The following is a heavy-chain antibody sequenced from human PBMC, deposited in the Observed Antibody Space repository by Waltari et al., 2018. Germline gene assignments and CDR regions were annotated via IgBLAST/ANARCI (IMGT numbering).Heavy chain of an antibody. CDR3: ARGRAVADNGPDYYYGMDV. Sequence: QVQLVQSGAEVKKPGSSVKVSCKASGGTFSSYAIRWVRQAAGQGLEGMGEIIPIFGTANYAQKFQGRVTITADESTSTAYMELSSLRSEDTAVYYCARGRAVADNGPDYYYGMDVWGQGTTVTVSS. V-gene: IGHV1-69*01. J-gene: IGHJ6*02. D-gene: IGHD6-19*01. CDR2: IIPIFGTA. CDR1: GGTFSSYA.